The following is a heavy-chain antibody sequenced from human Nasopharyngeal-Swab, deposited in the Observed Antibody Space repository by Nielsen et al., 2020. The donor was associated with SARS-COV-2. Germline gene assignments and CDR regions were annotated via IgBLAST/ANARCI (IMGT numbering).Heavy chain of an antibody. CDR1: GFTFSSYW. Sequence: GGSLRLSCAASGFTFSSYWMHWVRQVPGKGLVWVSGINSDGSSTSYADSVKGRFTISRDNAKNTLYLQMNSLRAEDTAVYYCARGGTYYYDSSDYYHDAFDIWGQGTMVTVSS. J-gene: IGHJ3*02. CDR3: ARGGTYYYDSSDYYHDAFDI. CDR2: INSDGSST. V-gene: IGHV3-74*01. D-gene: IGHD3-22*01.